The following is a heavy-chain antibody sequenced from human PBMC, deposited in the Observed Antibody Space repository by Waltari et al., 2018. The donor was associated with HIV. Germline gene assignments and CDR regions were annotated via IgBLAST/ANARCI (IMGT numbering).Heavy chain of an antibody. Sequence: EVQLVESGGTLVQPGGSLRLSCSASGFTFSSYSIHWFRQTPGKGLEYVSAIRGDGQSTYYAGALKGRLTSTRGNSNNTVCLQMRSLRAEDTAVYYCAKGNYDVLTGYYGPSFEYWGQGTLVTVSS. CDR2: IRGDGQST. CDR1: GFTFSSYS. CDR3: AKGNYDVLTGYYGPSFEY. V-gene: IGHV3-64D*06. J-gene: IGHJ4*02. D-gene: IGHD3-9*01.